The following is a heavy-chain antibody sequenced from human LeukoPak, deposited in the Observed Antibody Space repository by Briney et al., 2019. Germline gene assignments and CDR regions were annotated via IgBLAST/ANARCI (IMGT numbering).Heavy chain of an antibody. CDR3: ARQYYYGSSPDY. Sequence: SETLSLTCTVSGGSISSYYWSWIRQPPGKGLEWIGYIYYSGSTNYNPSLKSRVTISVDTSKNQFSLKLSSVTAADTAVYYCARQYYYGSSPDYWGQGTLVTVSS. D-gene: IGHD3-22*01. CDR2: IYYSGST. CDR1: GGSISSYY. V-gene: IGHV4-59*01. J-gene: IGHJ4*02.